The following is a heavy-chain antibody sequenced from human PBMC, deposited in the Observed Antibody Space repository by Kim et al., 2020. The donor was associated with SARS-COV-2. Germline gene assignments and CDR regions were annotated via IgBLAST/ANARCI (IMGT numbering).Heavy chain of an antibody. CDR2: INHSGST. J-gene: IGHJ6*03. CDR3: ARRGRITIFGVATKKGMDV. CDR1: GGSFSGYY. D-gene: IGHD3-3*01. Sequence: SETLSLTCAVYGGSFSGYYWSWIRQPPGKGLEWIGEINHSGSTNYNPSLKSRVTISVDTSKNQFSLKLSSVTAADTAVYYCARRGRITIFGVATKKGMDVWGKGTTVTVSS. V-gene: IGHV4-34*01.